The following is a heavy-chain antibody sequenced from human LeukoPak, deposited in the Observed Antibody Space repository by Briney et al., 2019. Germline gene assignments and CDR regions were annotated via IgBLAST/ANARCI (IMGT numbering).Heavy chain of an antibody. D-gene: IGHD3-10*01. CDR1: GFTFSSYG. J-gene: IGHJ4*02. CDR2: IQSKTDGGTT. Sequence: PGGSLRLSCAASGFTFSSYGMNWVRQAPGKGLEWVGRIQSKTDGGTTEYAAPVKGRFTISRDDSKTTLYLQMNSLKTEDTAVYYCATLTVRGVINIWGQGTLVTVSS. CDR3: ATLTVRGVINI. V-gene: IGHV3-15*01.